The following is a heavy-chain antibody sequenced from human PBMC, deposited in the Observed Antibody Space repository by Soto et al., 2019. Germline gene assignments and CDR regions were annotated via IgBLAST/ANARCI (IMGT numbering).Heavy chain of an antibody. CDR3: ARAYYDFWSGYYSRPKSIGNWFDP. J-gene: IGHJ5*02. V-gene: IGHV4-34*01. CDR2: INHSGST. CDR1: GGSFSGYY. D-gene: IGHD3-3*01. Sequence: SETLSLTCAVYGGSFSGYYWSWIRQPPGKGLEWIGEINHSGSTNYNPSLKSRVTISVDTSKNQFSLKLSSVTAADTAVYYCARAYYDFWSGYYSRPKSIGNWFDPWGQGTLVPVSS.